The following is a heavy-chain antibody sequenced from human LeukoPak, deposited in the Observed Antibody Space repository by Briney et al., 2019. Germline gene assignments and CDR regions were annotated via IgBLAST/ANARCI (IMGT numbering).Heavy chain of an antibody. CDR3: AKDYHDYGDYSITVFDF. J-gene: IGHJ4*02. Sequence: PGVTLRLSCAASGFTFRSYAMIWVPRAPGRGFEWVSTISGDGGSTYYANSVKGRFTISRDNSKNTLYLQMNSLRAEHTAVYYCAKDYHDYGDYSITVFDFWGQGTLVAVSS. CDR1: GFTFRSYA. D-gene: IGHD4-17*01. V-gene: IGHV3-23*01. CDR2: ISGDGGST.